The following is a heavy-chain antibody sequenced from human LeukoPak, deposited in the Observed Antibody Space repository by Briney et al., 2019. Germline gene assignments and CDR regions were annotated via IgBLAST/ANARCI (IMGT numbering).Heavy chain of an antibody. CDR1: GFTFSSYG. CDR3: AKDLRYYDSSGYQFDY. V-gene: IGHV3-30*18. CDR2: ISYDGSNK. Sequence: GGSLRLSCAASGFTFSSYGMHWVRQAPGKGLEWVAVISYDGSNKYYADSVKGRFTISRDNSKNTLYLQMSSLRAEDTAVYYCAKDLRYYDSSGYQFDYWGQGTLVTVSS. D-gene: IGHD3-22*01. J-gene: IGHJ4*02.